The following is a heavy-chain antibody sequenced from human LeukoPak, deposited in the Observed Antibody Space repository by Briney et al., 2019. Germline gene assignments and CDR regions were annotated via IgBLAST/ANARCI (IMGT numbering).Heavy chain of an antibody. J-gene: IGHJ4*02. CDR3: ARVSGRLERQSVLDY. D-gene: IGHD1-1*01. CDR2: ISGDSTYI. Sequence: PGGSLRLSCAAFGFTFASYSMNWVRQAPGKGLEWVSSISGDSTYIYNAGSVKGRFTISRDNAQASLYLQMISLRSDDTAVYYCARVSGRLERQSVLDYWGQGTLVIVSS. V-gene: IGHV3-21*01. CDR1: GFTFASYS.